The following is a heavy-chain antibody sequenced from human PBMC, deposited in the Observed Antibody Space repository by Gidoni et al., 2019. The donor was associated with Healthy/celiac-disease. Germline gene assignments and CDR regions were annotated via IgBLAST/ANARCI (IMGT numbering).Heavy chain of an antibody. V-gene: IGHV3-9*01. CDR2: ISWNSGSI. CDR1: GFTFADYA. D-gene: IGHD3-3*01. CDR3: AKDRIGITIFGVVAHDAFDI. J-gene: IGHJ3*02. Sequence: EVQLVESGGGLVQPGRSLRLSCAASGFTFADYAMHWVRQAPGKGLEWVSGISWNSGSIGYADSVKGRFTISRDNAKNSLYLQMNSLRAEDTALYYCAKDRIGITIFGVVAHDAFDIWGQGTMVTVSS.